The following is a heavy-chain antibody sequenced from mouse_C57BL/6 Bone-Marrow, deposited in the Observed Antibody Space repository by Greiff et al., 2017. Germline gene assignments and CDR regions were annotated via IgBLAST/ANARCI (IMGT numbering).Heavy chain of an antibody. Sequence: VQLQQSGAELVRPGASVTLSCTASGFNITDYYMPWVKQRPEQSLAWIGRIDPGDGATNYAPQFQGKATMPADTSANTAYLHLSSLTYEDTAVYYCTTNYRYFAVWGTGTTVTVSS. CDR3: TTNYRYFAV. CDR2: IDPGDGAT. V-gene: IGHV14-1*01. CDR1: GFNITDYY. J-gene: IGHJ1*03.